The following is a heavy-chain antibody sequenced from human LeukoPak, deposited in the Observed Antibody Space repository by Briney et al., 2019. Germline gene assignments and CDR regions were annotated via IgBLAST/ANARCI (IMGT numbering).Heavy chain of an antibody. CDR1: GGSFSGYY. CDR3: ARGRSSDYYYYGMDV. J-gene: IGHJ6*02. V-gene: IGHV4-34*01. CDR2: INHSGST. Sequence: SETLSLTCAVYGGSFSGYYWSWIRQPPGKGLEWIGEINHSGSTNYNPSLKSRVTISVDTSKNQFSLKLSSVTAADTAVYCCARGRSSDYYYYGMDVWGQGTTVTVSS.